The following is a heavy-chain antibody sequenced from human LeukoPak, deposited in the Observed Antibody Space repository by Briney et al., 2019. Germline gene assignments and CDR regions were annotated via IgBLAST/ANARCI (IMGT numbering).Heavy chain of an antibody. CDR2: ISAYNGNT. Sequence: ASVKVSCKASGYTFTSYGISWVRQAPGQGLERMGWISAYNGNTNYAQKLQGRVTMTTDTSTSTAYMELRSLRSDDTAVYYCARDDKSPRVATNYYYYGMDVWGQGTTVTVSS. J-gene: IGHJ6*02. CDR1: GYTFTSYG. CDR3: ARDDKSPRVATNYYYYGMDV. V-gene: IGHV1-18*01. D-gene: IGHD5-12*01.